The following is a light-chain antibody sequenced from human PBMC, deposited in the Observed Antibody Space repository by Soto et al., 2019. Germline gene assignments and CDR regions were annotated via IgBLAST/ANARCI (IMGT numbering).Light chain of an antibody. Sequence: EIVLTQSPGTLSLSPGERATLSCRASQSVSTTFLAWYQHKPGQAPRLLMSGASSRATGIPDRFSGSGSGTAFTLTISRLEPEDFAVYYCQQFGSSWWTFGQGTNVEIK. CDR3: QQFGSSWWT. V-gene: IGKV3-20*01. CDR1: QSVSTTF. CDR2: GAS. J-gene: IGKJ1*01.